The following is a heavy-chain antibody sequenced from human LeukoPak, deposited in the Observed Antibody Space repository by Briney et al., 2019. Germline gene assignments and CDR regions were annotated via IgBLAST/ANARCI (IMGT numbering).Heavy chain of an antibody. Sequence: GASVKVSCKASGYTFTGYYMHWVRQATGQGLEWMGWMNPNSGNTGYAQKFQGRVTMTRNTSISTAYMELSSLRSEDTAVYYCARVGFGELLGHLYYYYGMDVWGQGTTVTVSS. CDR1: GYTFTGYY. CDR3: ARVGFGELLGHLYYYYGMDV. CDR2: MNPNSGNT. J-gene: IGHJ6*02. V-gene: IGHV1-8*02. D-gene: IGHD3-10*01.